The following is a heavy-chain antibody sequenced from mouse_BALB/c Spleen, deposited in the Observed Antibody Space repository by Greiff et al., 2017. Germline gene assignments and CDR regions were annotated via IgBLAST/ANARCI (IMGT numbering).Heavy chain of an antibody. CDR1: GFSLTSYG. CDR2: IWAGGST. CDR3: ATFTTGYYYAMDY. Sequence: VQLQESGPGLVAPSQSLSITCTVSGFSLTSYGVHWVRQPPGKGLEWLGVIWAGGSTNYNSALLSRLSISKDNSKSQVFLKMNSLQTDDTAMYYCATFTTGYYYAMDYWGQGTSVTVSS. D-gene: IGHD1-1*01. V-gene: IGHV2-9*02. J-gene: IGHJ4*01.